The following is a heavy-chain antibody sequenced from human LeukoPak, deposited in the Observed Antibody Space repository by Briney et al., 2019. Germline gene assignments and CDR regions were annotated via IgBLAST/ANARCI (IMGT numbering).Heavy chain of an antibody. CDR2: IYYSGST. CDR3: ARRLRYFDWLDYYGMDV. V-gene: IGHV4-59*08. D-gene: IGHD3-9*01. CDR1: GVSISSYY. J-gene: IGHJ6*02. Sequence: KPSETLSLTCTVSGVSISSYYWSWIRQPPGKGLEWIGYIYYSGSTNYNPSLKSRVTISVDTSKNQFSLKLSSVTAADTAVYYCARRLRYFDWLDYYGMDVWGQGTTVTVSS.